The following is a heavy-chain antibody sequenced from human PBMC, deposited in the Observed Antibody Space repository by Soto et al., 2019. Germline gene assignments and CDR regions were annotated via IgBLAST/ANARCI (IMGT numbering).Heavy chain of an antibody. CDR3: ARLFEDDYCNYFVGWFDP. Sequence: PSETLSLTCTVSGGSISSYYWSWIRQPPGKGLEWIGYIYYSGSTNYNPSLKSRVTISVDTSKNQFSLKLSSVTAADTAVYYCARLFEDDYCNYFVGWFDPWGQGTLVTVSS. CDR1: GGSISSYY. CDR2: IYYSGST. V-gene: IGHV4-59*08. J-gene: IGHJ5*02. D-gene: IGHD4-4*01.